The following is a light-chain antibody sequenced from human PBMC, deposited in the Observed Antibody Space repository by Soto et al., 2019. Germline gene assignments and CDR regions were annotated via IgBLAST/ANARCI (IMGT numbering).Light chain of an antibody. CDR2: SGN. CDR3: AAWDDSLNGVV. Sequence: QSVLTQPPSASGTPGQRVTISCSGSSSNIGSNTVNWYQQFPRTAPKLLIYSGNQRPSGVPDRFSGSKSGTSASLAISGLQSEDEADYYCAAWDDSLNGVVFGGGTKLTVL. V-gene: IGLV1-44*01. CDR1: SSNIGSNT. J-gene: IGLJ2*01.